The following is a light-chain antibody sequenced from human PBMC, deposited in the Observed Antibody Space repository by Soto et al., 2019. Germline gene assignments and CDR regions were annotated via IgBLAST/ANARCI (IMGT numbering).Light chain of an antibody. CDR1: GSDVGAYNL. CDR2: EVN. Sequence: QSALTQPASVSGSPGQSITISCAGIGSDVGAYNLVSWYQQHPGKATKLIICEVNTLPSGISNRFSGSKSGDTASLTISGLQAEDEADYFCCSSAGTGAYVFGTGTKLTV. J-gene: IGLJ1*01. V-gene: IGLV2-23*02. CDR3: CSSAGTGAYV.